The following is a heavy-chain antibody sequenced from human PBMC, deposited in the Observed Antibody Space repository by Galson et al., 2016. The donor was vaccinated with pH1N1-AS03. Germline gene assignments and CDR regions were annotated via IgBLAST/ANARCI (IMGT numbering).Heavy chain of an antibody. CDR1: GFTFSNFG. V-gene: IGHV3-30*18. CDR2: ISNSGNDK. CDR3: AKTTFGGVIVSGKMSLDY. Sequence: LRLSCAASGFTFSNFGMYWVRQSPGKGLEWVAVISNSGNDKYYADSGKGRFTISRDNSKSTVYLQLNSLRAEDTAVYYCAKTTFGGVIVSGKMSLDYWGQGTLVTVSS. D-gene: IGHD3-16*02. J-gene: IGHJ4*02.